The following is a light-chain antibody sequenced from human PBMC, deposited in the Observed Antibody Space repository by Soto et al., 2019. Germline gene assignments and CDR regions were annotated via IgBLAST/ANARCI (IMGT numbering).Light chain of an antibody. CDR1: SSDVGSYNL. J-gene: IGLJ3*02. V-gene: IGLV2-23*01. Sequence: QSALTQPASVSGSPGQSITISCTGTSSDVGSYNLVSWYQQHPGKAPKLMIYEGSKRPSGVSNRFSGSNSGNTASLTISGLQAEEEADYYCCSYAGSSTPFGGGTKLTVL. CDR3: CSYAGSSTP. CDR2: EGS.